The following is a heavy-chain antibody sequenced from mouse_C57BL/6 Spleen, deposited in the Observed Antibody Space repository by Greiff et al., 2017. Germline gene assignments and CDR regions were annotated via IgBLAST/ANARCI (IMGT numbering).Heavy chain of an antibody. J-gene: IGHJ1*03. D-gene: IGHD1-1*01. CDR2: IHPNSGST. CDR3: AITTVVGDWYFDV. CDR1: GYTFTSYW. Sequence: QVHVKQPGAELVKPGASVKLSCKASGYTFTSYWMHWVKQRPGQGLEWIGMIHPNSGSTNYNEKFKSKATLTVDKSSSTAYMQLSSLTSEDSAVYYCAITTVVGDWYFDVWGTGTTVTVSS. V-gene: IGHV1-64*01.